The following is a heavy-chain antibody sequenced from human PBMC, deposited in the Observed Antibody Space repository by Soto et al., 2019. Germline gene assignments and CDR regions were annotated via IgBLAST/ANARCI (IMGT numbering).Heavy chain of an antibody. CDR2: INPDSGGT. V-gene: IGHV1-2*02. CDR3: ARDQMTTVTINDYYGMDV. J-gene: IGHJ6*02. CDR1: GYSFADYY. D-gene: IGHD4-17*01. Sequence: ASVKVSCKASGYSFADYYMHWVRQAPGQGLEWMGWINPDSGGTNYAQKFQGRVTMTRDSSITTAYMELTGLRSDDTAVYYCARDQMTTVTINDYYGMDVGGQGTTVTVSS.